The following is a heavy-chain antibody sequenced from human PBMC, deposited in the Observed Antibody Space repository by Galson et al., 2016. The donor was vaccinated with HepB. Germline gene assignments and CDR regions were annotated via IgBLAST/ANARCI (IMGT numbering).Heavy chain of an antibody. CDR2: IEWDDNK. CDR3: ARIPRLISDNYSFYAMDV. CDR1: GFSLSTDGMC. D-gene: IGHD5-24*01. Sequence: PALVKPTQTLTLTCTLSGFSLSTDGMCVGWIRQPPGKALEWLALIEWDDNKYYRTSLKTRLTISTGTSKNQVVLKMTNMDPADTATYFCARIPRLISDNYSFYAMDVWGRGTTVTVSS. V-gene: IGHV2-70*01. J-gene: IGHJ6*02.